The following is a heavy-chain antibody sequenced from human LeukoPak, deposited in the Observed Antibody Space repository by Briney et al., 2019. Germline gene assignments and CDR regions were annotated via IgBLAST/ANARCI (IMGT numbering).Heavy chain of an antibody. V-gene: IGHV3-23*01. D-gene: IGHD3-22*01. CDR2: ISGSGGSI. CDR1: GFTFSSYA. Sequence: PGGSLRLSCAASGFTFSSYAMSWVRQAPGKGLEWVSGISGSGGSIYYADSVKGRFTISRDNSKNTLYLQMNSLRAEDTAVYYCAKGHQDYYDSSSYFFFDYWGQGTLVTVSS. J-gene: IGHJ4*02. CDR3: AKGHQDYYDSSSYFFFDY.